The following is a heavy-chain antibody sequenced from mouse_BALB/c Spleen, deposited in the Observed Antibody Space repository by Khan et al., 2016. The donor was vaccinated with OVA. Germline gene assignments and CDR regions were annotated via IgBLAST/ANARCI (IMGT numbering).Heavy chain of an antibody. CDR3: ARPPYFSYVMVY. CDR2: INTYTGEA. J-gene: IGHJ4*01. D-gene: IGHD2-10*01. Sequence: QIQLVQSGPELQKPGETVKISCKASGYTFTNYGMNWVKQAPGKGLKWMGWINTYTGEATYADDFKGRFAFSLETSASTAYLQINSLKNEDTATYFCARPPYFSYVMVYWGQGTSVTVSS. V-gene: IGHV9-3-1*01. CDR1: GYTFTNYG.